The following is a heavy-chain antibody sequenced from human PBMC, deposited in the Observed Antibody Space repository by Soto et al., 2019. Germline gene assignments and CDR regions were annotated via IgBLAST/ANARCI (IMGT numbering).Heavy chain of an antibody. V-gene: IGHV3-48*02. J-gene: IGHJ4*02. D-gene: IGHD3-10*01. CDR1: GFTFSSYS. CDR2: VSSSGSTI. CDR3: TRWGSFDS. Sequence: EVQLVESGGGLVQPGGSLRLSCAASGFTFSSYSMNWVRQAPGKGLEWVSYVSSSGSTIYYADSVKGRFTISRDNAKNLLSLQMNHPRDEDTAVYYCTRWGSFDSWGQGNLVTVSS.